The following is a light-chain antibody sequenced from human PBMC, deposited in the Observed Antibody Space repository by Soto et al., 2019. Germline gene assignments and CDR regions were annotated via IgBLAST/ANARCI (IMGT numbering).Light chain of an antibody. J-gene: IGLJ2*01. CDR1: KLGDKY. V-gene: IGLV3-1*01. CDR3: QAWDSSTLV. Sequence: SYELTQPPSVSVSPGQTASITCSGDKLGDKYACWYQQKPGQSPVLVIYHDSKRPSGIPERFSGSNSGNTATLTISGTQAMDEADYYCQAWDSSTLVFGGGTQLTVL. CDR2: HDS.